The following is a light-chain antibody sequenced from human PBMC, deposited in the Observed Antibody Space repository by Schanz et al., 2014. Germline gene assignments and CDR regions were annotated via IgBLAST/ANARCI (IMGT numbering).Light chain of an antibody. J-gene: IGLJ3*02. Sequence: QSALTQPASVSGSPGQSITISCTGTSSDLGSYNLVSWYQQHPGKAPKLMIYEGTKRPSGVSNRFSGSKSGNTASLTISGLQAEDEADYYCSSYTSSSTPWVFGGGTKLTVL. V-gene: IGLV2-14*02. CDR2: EGT. CDR3: SSYTSSSTPWV. CDR1: SSDLGSYNL.